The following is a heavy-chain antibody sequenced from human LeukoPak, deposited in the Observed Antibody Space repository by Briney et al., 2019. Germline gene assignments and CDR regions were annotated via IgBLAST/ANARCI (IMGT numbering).Heavy chain of an antibody. CDR2: IKQDGSEK. Sequence: GGSLRLSCAASGFTFSSYWMSWVRQAPGKGLEWVANIKQDGSEKYYVDSVKGRFTISRDNAKNSLYLQMSSLRAEDTAVYYCAREIRLYSSGWYYFDYWGQGTLVTVSS. CDR1: GFTFSSYW. V-gene: IGHV3-7*01. D-gene: IGHD6-19*01. J-gene: IGHJ4*02. CDR3: AREIRLYSSGWYYFDY.